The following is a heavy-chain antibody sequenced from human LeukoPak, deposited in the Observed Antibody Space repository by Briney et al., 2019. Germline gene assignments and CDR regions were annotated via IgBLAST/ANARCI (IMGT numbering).Heavy chain of an antibody. CDR1: GGSISSYY. V-gene: IGHV4-59*01. CDR3: ARWERYCSSTSCYSYFDY. J-gene: IGHJ4*02. D-gene: IGHD2-2*02. CDR2: IYYSGST. Sequence: SETLSLTCSVSGGSISSYYWSWIRQPPGKGLEWIGYIYYSGSTNYNTSLKSRVTISVDKSKNQFSLKLSSVTAADTAVYYCARWERYCSSTSCYSYFDYWGQGTLVTVSS.